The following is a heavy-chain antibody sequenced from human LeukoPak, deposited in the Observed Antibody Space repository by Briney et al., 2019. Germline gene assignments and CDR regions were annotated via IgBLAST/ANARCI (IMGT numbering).Heavy chain of an antibody. CDR1: GGTLSSYP. Sequence: GASVKVSCKASGGTLSSYPISWVRQAPGQGLEWMGGIIPLFGTANYAQKFQGRVTITTDESTSTAYMALSSLRSEDTAVYYCAREGEDGYNRGRGAFNIWGQGTMVTVSS. J-gene: IGHJ3*02. CDR3: AREGEDGYNRGRGAFNI. V-gene: IGHV1-69*05. D-gene: IGHD5-24*01. CDR2: IIPLFGTA.